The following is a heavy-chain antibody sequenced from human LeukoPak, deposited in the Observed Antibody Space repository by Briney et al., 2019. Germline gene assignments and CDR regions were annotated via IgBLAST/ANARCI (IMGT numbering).Heavy chain of an antibody. CDR2: INPSCGST. D-gene: IGHD2-15*01. V-gene: IGHV1-46*01. CDR1: GYTFTSYY. J-gene: IGHJ5*02. CDR3: ARSIVVVVAATRGFDP. Sequence: ASVKVSCKASGYTFTSYYMHWVRQAPGQGLEWMGIINPSCGSTSYAQKFQGRVTMTRDTSTSTVYMELSSLRSEDTAVYYCARSIVVVVAATRGFDPWGQGTLVTVSS.